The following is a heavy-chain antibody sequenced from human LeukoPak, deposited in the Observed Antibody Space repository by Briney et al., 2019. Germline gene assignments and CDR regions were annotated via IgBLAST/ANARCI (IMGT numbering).Heavy chain of an antibody. CDR2: IKSKTDGGTT. CDR3: TTDGWLGAQYGMDV. V-gene: IGHV3-15*01. D-gene: IGHD3-10*01. J-gene: IGHJ6*02. Sequence: PGGFLRLSWAASGFTFSNAWMSWVRQAPGKGLEWVGRIKSKTDGGTTDYAAPVKGRFTISRDDSKNTLYLQMNSLKTEDTAVYYCTTDGWLGAQYGMDVWGQGTTVTVSS. CDR1: GFTFSNAW.